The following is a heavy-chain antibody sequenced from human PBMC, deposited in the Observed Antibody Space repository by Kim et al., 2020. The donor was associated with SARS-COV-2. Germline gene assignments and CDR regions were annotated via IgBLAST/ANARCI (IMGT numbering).Heavy chain of an antibody. CDR3: ARESDGSDHWFDP. Sequence: ASVKVSCNTSGYIFTRYSMNWVRQAPGQGLEWMGWINTNTGNPKYGQDFTGRFVFSLDTSVTTAYLEISSLNVEDTAIYYCARESDGSDHWFDPWGQGTQVTVSS. CDR1: GYIFTRYS. CDR2: INTNTGNP. V-gene: IGHV7-4-1*02. J-gene: IGHJ5*02. D-gene: IGHD3-10*01.